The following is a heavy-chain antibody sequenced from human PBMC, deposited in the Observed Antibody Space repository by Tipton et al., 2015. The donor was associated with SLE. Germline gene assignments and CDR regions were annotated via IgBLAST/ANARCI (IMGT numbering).Heavy chain of an antibody. D-gene: IGHD6-19*01. CDR3: ATRQGSGWYQSFDY. CDR2: IWYDGSNK. J-gene: IGHJ4*02. Sequence: SLRLSCAASGFTFSNYGMHWVRQAPGKGLEWVAVIWYDGSNKYYADSVKGRFTISRDNSKNTLYLQMNSLRAEDTAVYYCATRQGSGWYQSFDYWGQGSLVTVSS. V-gene: IGHV3-33*01. CDR1: GFTFSNYG.